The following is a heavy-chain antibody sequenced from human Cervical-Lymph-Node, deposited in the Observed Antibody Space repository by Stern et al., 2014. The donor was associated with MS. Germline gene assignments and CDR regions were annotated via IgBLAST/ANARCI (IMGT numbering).Heavy chain of an antibody. CDR1: CGSISTYY. V-gene: IGHV4-4*07. J-gene: IGHJ4*02. CDR2: VSTTGNA. D-gene: IGHD6-13*01. Sequence: QLQLQESGPREVKTAETLALTCSVSCGSISTYYWSWIRQPAGKGLEWMGRVSTTGNAGYNPSLKNRFTMSVDPSKNQSSLHLKSVTAADTAMYFCARDGSCSPLDYWGQGIQVTVSS. CDR3: ARDGSCSPLDY.